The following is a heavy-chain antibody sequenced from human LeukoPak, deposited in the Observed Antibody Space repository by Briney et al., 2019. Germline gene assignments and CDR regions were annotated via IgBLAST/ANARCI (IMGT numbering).Heavy chain of an antibody. D-gene: IGHD3-10*01. CDR1: GDSVSSNSAA. CDR3: ASSFIPMFRGFFFSNCFAP. CDR2: TYYRSKWYN. Sequence: SQTLSLTCAISGDSVSSNSAARNWIRQSPSRGLEWLGRTYYRSKWYNDYAVSVKSRITINPDTSKNQFSLQLNSVTPEDTAVLYCASSFIPMFRGFFFSNCFAPGAQEPRSP. V-gene: IGHV6-1*01. J-gene: IGHJ5*02.